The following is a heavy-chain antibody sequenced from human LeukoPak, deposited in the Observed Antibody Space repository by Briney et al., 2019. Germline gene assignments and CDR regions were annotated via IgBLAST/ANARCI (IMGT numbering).Heavy chain of an antibody. CDR1: GYTFTSYG. V-gene: IGHV1-18*01. J-gene: IGHJ4*02. Sequence: ASVNVSCKASGYTFTSYGISWVRQAPGQGLEWMGWISAYSGNTNYAQKLQGRVTMTTDTSTSTAYMELRSLRSDDTAVYYCARVGTYTYGDYYFDYWGQGTLVTVSS. D-gene: IGHD4-17*01. CDR3: ARVGTYTYGDYYFDY. CDR2: ISAYSGNT.